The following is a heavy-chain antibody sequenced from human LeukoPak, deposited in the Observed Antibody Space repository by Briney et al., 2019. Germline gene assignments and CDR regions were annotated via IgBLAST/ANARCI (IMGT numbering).Heavy chain of an antibody. V-gene: IGHV3-23*01. CDR3: AEDHKYYDFWSGSTGEYYFDY. CDR2: ISGSGGST. J-gene: IGHJ4*02. Sequence: GGSLRLSCAASGFTFSSYAMSWVRQAPGKGLEWVSAISGSGGSTYYADSVKGRFTISRDNSKNTLYLQMNSLRAEDTAVYYCAEDHKYYDFWSGSTGEYYFDYWGQGTLVTVSS. D-gene: IGHD3-3*01. CDR1: GFTFSSYA.